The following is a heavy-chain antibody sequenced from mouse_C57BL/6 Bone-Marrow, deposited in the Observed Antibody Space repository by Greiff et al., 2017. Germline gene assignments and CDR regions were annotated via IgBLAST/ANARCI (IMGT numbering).Heavy chain of an antibody. V-gene: IGHV5-12*01. CDR3: ARHGTGTWYFDV. Sequence: EVQRVESGGGLVQPGGSLKLSCAASGFTFSDYYMYWVRQTPEKRLEWVAYISNGGGSTYYPDTVKGRFTISRDNAKNTLYLQMSRLKSEDTAMYYCARHGTGTWYFDVWGTGTTVTVSS. CDR2: ISNGGGST. CDR1: GFTFSDYY. J-gene: IGHJ1*03. D-gene: IGHD4-1*01.